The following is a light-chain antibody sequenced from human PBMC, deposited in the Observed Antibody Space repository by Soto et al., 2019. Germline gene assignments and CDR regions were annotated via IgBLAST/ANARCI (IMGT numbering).Light chain of an antibody. J-gene: IGLJ1*01. Sequence: QSALTQPASVSGSPGQSITISCTGSSSDVGGYGYVSWYQQHPGKAPRLLIYEVVNRPSGVSNRFTGSKSDTTASLTISGLQAEDEADYYCSSYTTRNTLGYVFGSGTKLTVL. CDR1: SSDVGGYGY. V-gene: IGLV2-14*03. CDR2: EVV. CDR3: SSYTTRNTLGYV.